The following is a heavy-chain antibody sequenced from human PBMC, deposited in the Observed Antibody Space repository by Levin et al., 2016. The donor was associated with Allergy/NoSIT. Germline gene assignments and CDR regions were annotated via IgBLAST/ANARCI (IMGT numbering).Heavy chain of an antibody. D-gene: IGHD6-13*01. CDR3: ARYTNTWRDY. V-gene: IGHV3-69-1*01. Sequence: WIRQPPGKGLEWVSSITSTGYIFYADSVKGRFTISRDNAKNSLYLQMSSLRVEDTAVYYCARYTNTWRDYWGQGTLVTVSS. J-gene: IGHJ4*02. CDR2: ITSTGYI.